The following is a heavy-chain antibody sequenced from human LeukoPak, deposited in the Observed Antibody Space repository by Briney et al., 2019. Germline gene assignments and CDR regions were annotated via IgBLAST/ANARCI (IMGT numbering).Heavy chain of an antibody. CDR1: GFIFSSYW. CDR2: ISDSGSTI. V-gene: IGHV3-48*04. Sequence: GGSLRLSCAASGFIFSSYWMSWVRQAPGKGLEWVSYISDSGSTIYYADSVKGRFTISRDNAKNSLYLQVNSLRAEDTAVYYCARGPFWSGYYDDWGQGTLVTVSS. J-gene: IGHJ4*02. CDR3: ARGPFWSGYYDD. D-gene: IGHD3-3*01.